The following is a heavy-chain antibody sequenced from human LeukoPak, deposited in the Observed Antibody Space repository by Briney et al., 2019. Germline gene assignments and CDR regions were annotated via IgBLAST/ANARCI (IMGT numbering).Heavy chain of an antibody. J-gene: IGHJ6*02. D-gene: IGHD6-19*01. CDR3: AGSEAFDGTDV. Sequence: GGSLRLSCAASGFTFSSYSMNWVRQAPGKGLEWVSSISSSSSYIYYADSVKGRFTTSRDNAKNSLYLQMNSLRAEDTAVYYCAGSEAFDGTDVWGQGTTVTVSS. CDR1: GFTFSSYS. V-gene: IGHV3-21*01. CDR2: ISSSSSYI.